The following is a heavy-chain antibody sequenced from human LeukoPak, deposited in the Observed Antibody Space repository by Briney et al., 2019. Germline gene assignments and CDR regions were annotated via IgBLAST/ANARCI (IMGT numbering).Heavy chain of an antibody. CDR2: ISISSNYI. V-gene: IGHV3-21*04. CDR3: ARLRGSGSQSDNWFDP. Sequence: GGSLRLSCAASGFTFSRYSMNWVRQAPGKGLEWVSSISISSNYIYYPDSLKGRFTISRDNAKNSLYLQMNSLRAEDTAVYYCARLRGSGSQSDNWFDPWGQGTLVTVSS. J-gene: IGHJ5*02. CDR1: GFTFSRYS. D-gene: IGHD3-10*01.